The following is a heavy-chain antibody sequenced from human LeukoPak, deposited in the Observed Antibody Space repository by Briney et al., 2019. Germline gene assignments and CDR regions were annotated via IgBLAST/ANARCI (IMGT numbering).Heavy chain of an antibody. J-gene: IGHJ3*02. V-gene: IGHV3-21*01. CDR2: ISSSSSYI. CDR3: ARDSPSGATRAFDI. CDR1: GFTFSSYS. Sequence: PGGSLTLSCAASGFTFSSYSMNWVRQAPGKGLEWVSSISSSSSYIYYADSVKGRFTISRDNAKNSLYLQMNSLRAEDTAVYYCARDSPSGATRAFDIWGQGTMVTVSS. D-gene: IGHD1-26*01.